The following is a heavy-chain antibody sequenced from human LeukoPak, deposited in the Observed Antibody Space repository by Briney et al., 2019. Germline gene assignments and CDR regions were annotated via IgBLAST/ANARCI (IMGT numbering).Heavy chain of an antibody. Sequence: SETLSLTCTVYGGSFSGYCWSWIRQPPGKGREWVGEINHSGSTNYNPSLKSRVTISVDTSKNQFSLKLTSVTAADTAVYYCAREGGTVPDYWGQGTLVTVSS. D-gene: IGHD4-17*01. CDR2: INHSGST. J-gene: IGHJ4*02. CDR1: GGSFSGYC. V-gene: IGHV4-34*01. CDR3: AREGGTVPDY.